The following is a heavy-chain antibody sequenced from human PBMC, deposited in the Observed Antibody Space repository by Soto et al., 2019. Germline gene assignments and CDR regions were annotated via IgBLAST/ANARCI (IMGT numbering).Heavy chain of an antibody. CDR2: INAGNGNT. J-gene: IGHJ3*02. D-gene: IGHD2-15*01. CDR3: ARRRSGYCSGGSCYPPDAFDI. V-gene: IGHV1-3*01. CDR1: GYTFTSYA. Sequence: ASVKVPCKASGYTFTSYAMHWVRQAPGQRLEWMGWINAGNGNTKYSQKFQGRVTITRDTSASTAYMELSSLRSEDTAVYYCARRRSGYCSGGSCYPPDAFDIWGQGTMVTVSS.